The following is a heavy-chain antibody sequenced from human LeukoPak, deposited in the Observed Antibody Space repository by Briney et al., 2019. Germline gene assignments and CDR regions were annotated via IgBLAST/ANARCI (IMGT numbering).Heavy chain of an antibody. V-gene: IGHV4-4*07. Sequence: SETLSLTCTVSGGSITSYYWGWLRQPAGKGLEWIGRIHTGGSTNYNPSLKSRVTMSVDTSKNQFSLKLTPVTATDTAMYYCASSFAVAGYYHGMDVWGQGTTVTVSS. D-gene: IGHD3-3*01. J-gene: IGHJ6*02. CDR2: IHTGGST. CDR1: GGSITSYY. CDR3: ASSFAVAGYYHGMDV.